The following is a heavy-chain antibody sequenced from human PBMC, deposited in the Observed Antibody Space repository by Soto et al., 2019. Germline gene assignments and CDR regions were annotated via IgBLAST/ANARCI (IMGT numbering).Heavy chain of an antibody. CDR3: ARERWNIVSMKHAFDI. V-gene: IGHV3-48*03. Sequence: GGSLRLSCAASGFTFTSYEMNWVRQAPGKGLEWVSHISSTGSTKHYADSVKGRLNISRDNTKSSLYLQMNSLRAEDTAVYYCARERWNIVSMKHAFDIWGQGTMVTVSS. CDR1: GFTFTSYE. J-gene: IGHJ3*02. CDR2: ISSTGSTK. D-gene: IGHD1-1*01.